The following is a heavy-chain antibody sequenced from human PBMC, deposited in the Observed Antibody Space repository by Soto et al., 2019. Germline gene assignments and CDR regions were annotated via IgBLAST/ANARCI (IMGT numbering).Heavy chain of an antibody. CDR1: GFTFSSYW. D-gene: IGHD6-19*01. J-gene: IGHJ5*02. Sequence: EVQLVESGGGLVQPGGSLRLSCAASGFTFSSYWMHWVRQAPGKGLVWASRINYDGSTTSYADSVKGRFTISRDNARNTLYLQMNSLRAEDTAVYYCARAGTGWYWFDPWGQGTLVTVSS. V-gene: IGHV3-74*01. CDR2: INYDGSTT. CDR3: ARAGTGWYWFDP.